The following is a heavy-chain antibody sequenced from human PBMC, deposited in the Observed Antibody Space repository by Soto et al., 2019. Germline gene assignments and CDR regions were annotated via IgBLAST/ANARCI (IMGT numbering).Heavy chain of an antibody. D-gene: IGHD6-19*01. V-gene: IGHV4-39*01. Sequence: PSETLSLTCTVSGGAIRNSIYYWGWIRQPPGKGLEWIGTIYYDGSVAYSPSLKSRVTLSVDTSRNHFSAKINSVTAADTAVYFCARHRIAVAGPLDYWGQGTLVTVSS. CDR1: GGAIRNSIYY. J-gene: IGHJ4*02. CDR3: ARHRIAVAGPLDY. CDR2: IYYDGSV.